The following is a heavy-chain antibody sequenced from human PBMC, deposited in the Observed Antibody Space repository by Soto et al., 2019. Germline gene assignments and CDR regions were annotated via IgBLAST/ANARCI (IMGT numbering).Heavy chain of an antibody. CDR2: ISAYNGNT. CDR1: GYTFTSYG. D-gene: IGHD3-3*01. J-gene: IGHJ4*02. V-gene: IGHV1-18*01. CDR3: ARDNPTYYDFWSGPAY. Sequence: GASVKVSCKASGYTFTSYGISWVRQAPGQGLEWMGWISAYNGNTNYAQKLQGRVTMTTDTSTSTAYMELRSLRSDDTAVYYCARDNPTYYDFWSGPAYWGQGTLVTVSS.